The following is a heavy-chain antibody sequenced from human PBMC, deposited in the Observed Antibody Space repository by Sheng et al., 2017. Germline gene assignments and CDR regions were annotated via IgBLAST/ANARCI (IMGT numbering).Heavy chain of an antibody. CDR3: ARASPHYYDSSGYGGWFDP. J-gene: IGHJ5*02. D-gene: IGHD3-22*01. V-gene: IGHV4-39*07. CDR2: IYYSGST. Sequence: QLQLQESGPGLVKPSETLSLTCTVSGGSISSSSYYWGWIRQPPGKGLEWIGSIYYSGSTYYNPSLKSRVTISVDTSKNQFSLKLSSVTAADTAVYYCARASPHYYDSSGYGGWFDPWGQGTLVTVSS. CDR1: GGSISSSSYY.